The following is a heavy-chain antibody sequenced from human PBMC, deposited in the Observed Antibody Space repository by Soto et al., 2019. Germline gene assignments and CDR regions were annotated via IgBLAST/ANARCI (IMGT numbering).Heavy chain of an antibody. CDR2: INTDSGGT. Sequence: QVQLVQSGAEVKKSGASVKVSCKASGYSFTVYHMHWVRQAPGQGLEWMGWINTDSGGTKYAQKFEGRVTMSRDTSINTAYMELSNLISDDTAVYYCAREIRSGYYKYWYFDLWGRGTLITVSS. D-gene: IGHD3-3*01. CDR1: GYSFTVYH. J-gene: IGHJ2*01. CDR3: AREIRSGYYKYWYFDL. V-gene: IGHV1-2*02.